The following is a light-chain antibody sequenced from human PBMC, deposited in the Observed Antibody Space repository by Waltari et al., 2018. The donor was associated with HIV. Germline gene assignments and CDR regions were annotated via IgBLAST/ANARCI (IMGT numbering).Light chain of an antibody. Sequence: SYELTQPPPVSVPPGQPARIPCSGDALPKQYAYWYQQKPGQAPVLVIYKDTERPSGIPERVSGSSTGTTVTLSISGVQAEDDADYYCLSADTSVTWVFGGGTKLTVL. CDR3: LSADTSVTWV. J-gene: IGLJ3*02. CDR1: ALPKQY. V-gene: IGLV3-25*03. CDR2: KDT.